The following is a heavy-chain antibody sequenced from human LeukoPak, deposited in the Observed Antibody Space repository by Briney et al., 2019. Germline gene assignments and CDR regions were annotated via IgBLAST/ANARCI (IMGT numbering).Heavy chain of an antibody. Sequence: GGSLRLSCAASGFRFRTYAMSWVRQAPGKGLEWVSGISDSGDGTYYAESVKGRFTISRDNSKNTVFLQMNSLRADDTAKYYCAKDKAPGSRHTPSDFWGQGTLVTVSS. V-gene: IGHV3-23*01. CDR3: AKDKAPGSRHTPSDF. J-gene: IGHJ4*02. CDR1: GFRFRTYA. D-gene: IGHD2-2*02. CDR2: ISDSGDGT.